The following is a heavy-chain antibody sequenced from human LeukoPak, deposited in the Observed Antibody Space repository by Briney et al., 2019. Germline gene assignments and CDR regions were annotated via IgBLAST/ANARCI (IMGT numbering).Heavy chain of an antibody. J-gene: IGHJ3*02. CDR3: TRPRYVDIVSDDSFDI. V-gene: IGHV1-46*03. D-gene: IGHD5/OR15-5a*01. Sequence: ASVTVSFKAFGYTFTNNYMHWVRQAPGQGPEWMGVISPSGGSTTYAQNFQGRFTLTRDMSTSTDYLELSSLRSEDTAVYYCTRPRYVDIVSDDSFDIWGQGTMVTVSS. CDR2: ISPSGGST. CDR1: GYTFTNNY.